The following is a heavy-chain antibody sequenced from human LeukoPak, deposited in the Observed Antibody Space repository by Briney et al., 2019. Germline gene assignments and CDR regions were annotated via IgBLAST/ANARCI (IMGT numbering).Heavy chain of an antibody. D-gene: IGHD2-2*02. V-gene: IGHV4-34*01. CDR3: ARAGGYSLIDY. J-gene: IGHJ4*02. Sequence: PSETLSLTCAVYGGSFSGYYWSWIRQPPGKGLEWIGEINHSGSTNYNPSLKSRVTISVDTSKNQFSLKLSSVTAADTAVYYCARAGGYSLIDYWGQGTMVTVSS. CDR1: GGSFSGYY. CDR2: INHSGST.